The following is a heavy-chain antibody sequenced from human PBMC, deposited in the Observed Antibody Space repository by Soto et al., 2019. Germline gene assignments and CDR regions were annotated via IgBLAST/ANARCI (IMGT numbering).Heavy chain of an antibody. CDR2: ISENGGSRGGT. CDR1: GFTFSVYA. Sequence: EVQLIESGGGLVQPGGSLRLSCAASGFTFSVYAMSWVRQAPGKGLEWVSGISENGGSRGGTYYADSVKGRFTISRDNSKNTLYLQVDSLTGADSAIYYCASAKAVVIAALGIWGQGTMVTVSS. D-gene: IGHD2-21*01. CDR3: ASAKAVVIAALGI. J-gene: IGHJ3*02. V-gene: IGHV3-23*01.